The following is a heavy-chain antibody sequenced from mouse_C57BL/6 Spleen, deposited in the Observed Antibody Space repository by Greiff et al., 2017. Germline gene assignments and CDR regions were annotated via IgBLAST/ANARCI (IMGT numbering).Heavy chain of an antibody. CDR1: GYTFTSYW. V-gene: IGHV1-74*01. Sequence: VQLQQPGAELVKPGASVKVSCKASGYTFTSYWMHWVKQRPGQGLEWIGRIHPSDSDTNYNQKFKGKATLTVYKSSSAAYVQLSSLTSENSAVYYCAIGGYSFFAYWGQGTLVTVAA. CDR3: AIGGYSFFAY. J-gene: IGHJ3*01. CDR2: IHPSDSDT. D-gene: IGHD3-2*02.